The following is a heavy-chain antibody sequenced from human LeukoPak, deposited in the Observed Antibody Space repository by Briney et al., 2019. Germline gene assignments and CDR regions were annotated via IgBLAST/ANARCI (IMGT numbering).Heavy chain of an antibody. J-gene: IGHJ3*02. V-gene: IGHV3-48*03. CDR1: GFSFSDYE. Sequence: GGSLRLSCAASGFSFSDYEVNWVRQAPGKGLEWVSYIDIGGTPIYYADSVKGRLTISRDDAKNSVFLQMNSLRAEDTAVYYCARESRDYDSTTNDAFDIWGQGTMVTVSS. CDR2: IDIGGTPI. D-gene: IGHD3-22*01. CDR3: ARESRDYDSTTNDAFDI.